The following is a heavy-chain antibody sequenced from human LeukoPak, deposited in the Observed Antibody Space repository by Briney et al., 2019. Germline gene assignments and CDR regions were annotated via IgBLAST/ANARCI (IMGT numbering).Heavy chain of an antibody. CDR3: AKDTNDYVWGSYRRTNWFDP. V-gene: IGHV3-23*01. Sequence: GGSLRLSCAASGFTVSSYAMSWVRQAPGKGLEWVSAISGSGGSTYYADSVKGRFTISRDNSKNTLYLQMNSLRAEDTAVYYCAKDTNDYVWGSYRRTNWFDPWGQGTLVTVSS. D-gene: IGHD3-16*02. J-gene: IGHJ5*02. CDR2: ISGSGGST. CDR1: GFTVSSYA.